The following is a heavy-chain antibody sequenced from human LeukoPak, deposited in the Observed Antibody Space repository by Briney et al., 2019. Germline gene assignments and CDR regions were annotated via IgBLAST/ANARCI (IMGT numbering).Heavy chain of an antibody. V-gene: IGHV3-30*04. J-gene: IGHJ4*02. Sequence: GGSLILSCAASGFTFSSYAMHWVRQAPGKGLEWVAVISYDGSNKYYADSVKGRFTISRDNSKNTLYLQMNSLRAEDTAVYYCARDLDCGGDCYSNWGQGTLVTVSS. CDR2: ISYDGSNK. D-gene: IGHD2-21*02. CDR1: GFTFSSYA. CDR3: ARDLDCGGDCYSN.